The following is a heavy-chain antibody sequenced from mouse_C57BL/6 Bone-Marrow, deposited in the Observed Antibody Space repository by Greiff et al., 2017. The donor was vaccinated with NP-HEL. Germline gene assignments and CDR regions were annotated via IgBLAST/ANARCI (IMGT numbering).Heavy chain of an antibody. CDR3: TGRRVLWWYFDV. CDR1: GFTFSNYW. Sequence: EVKVEESGGGLVQPGGSMKLSCVASGFTFSNYWMNWVRQSPEKGLEWVAQIRLKSDNYATHYAESVKGRFTISRDDSKSSVYLQMNNLRAEDTGIYYCTGRRVLWWYFDVWGTGTTVTVSS. V-gene: IGHV6-3*01. D-gene: IGHD1-1*02. J-gene: IGHJ1*03. CDR2: IRLKSDNYAT.